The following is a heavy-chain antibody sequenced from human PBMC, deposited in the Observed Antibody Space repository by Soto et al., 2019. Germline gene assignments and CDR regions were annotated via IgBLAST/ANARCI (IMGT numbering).Heavy chain of an antibody. J-gene: IGHJ6*02. CDR3: ARDLSGRADV. CDR2: IDPSDSYT. V-gene: IGHV5-10-1*01. CDR1: GYSFTSYW. Sequence: GESLKISCKGSGYSFTSYWISWVRQMPGKGLEWMGRIDPSDSYTNYSPSFQGHVTISADKSISTAYLQMNSLRAEDTAVYYCARDLSGRADVWGQGTTVTVSS. D-gene: IGHD3-10*01.